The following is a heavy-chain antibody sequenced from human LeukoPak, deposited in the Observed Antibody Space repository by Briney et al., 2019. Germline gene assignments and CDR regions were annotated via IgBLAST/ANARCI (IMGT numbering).Heavy chain of an antibody. Sequence: GGSLRLSCAASGFTFSSYWMTWVRQAPGKGLEWVANIKQDGSEKYYVDSVKGRFTISRDNAKNSLYLQMNSLRAEDTAVYYCAREPRDFWSGSFYLDYWGQGTLATVSS. CDR2: IKQDGSEK. D-gene: IGHD3-3*01. CDR3: AREPRDFWSGSFYLDY. V-gene: IGHV3-7*01. CDR1: GFTFSSYW. J-gene: IGHJ4*02.